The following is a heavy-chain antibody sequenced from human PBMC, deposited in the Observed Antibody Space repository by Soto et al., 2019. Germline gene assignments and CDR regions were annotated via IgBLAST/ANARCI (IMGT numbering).Heavy chain of an antibody. CDR2: ISSSSSSI. J-gene: IGHJ4*02. CDR3: ARGSGSLLKAAFDY. Sequence: VGSLRLSCAASGFTFSVYSMNWVRQAPGKGLEWVSSISSSSSSIYYADSVQGRFTISRDNAKNSLYLQMNSLRAEDTAVYYCARGSGSLLKAAFDYWGQGTLVTV. D-gene: IGHD1-26*01. CDR1: GFTFSVYS. V-gene: IGHV3-21*01.